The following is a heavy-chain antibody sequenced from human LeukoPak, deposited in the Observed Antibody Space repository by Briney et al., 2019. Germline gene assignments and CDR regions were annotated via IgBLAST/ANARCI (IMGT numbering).Heavy chain of an antibody. J-gene: IGHJ5*02. Sequence: SVKVSCKASGGTFSSYAISWVRQAPGQGLEWMGGIIPIFGTANYAQKFQGRVTITADESTSTAYMELNSLRSEDTAVYYCARPRYCSGGSCSKDWFDPWGQGTLVTVSS. V-gene: IGHV1-69*13. CDR3: ARPRYCSGGSCSKDWFDP. CDR1: GGTFSSYA. D-gene: IGHD2-15*01. CDR2: IIPIFGTA.